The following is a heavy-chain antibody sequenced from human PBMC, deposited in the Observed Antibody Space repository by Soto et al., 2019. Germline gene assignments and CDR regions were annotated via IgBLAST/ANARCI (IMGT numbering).Heavy chain of an antibody. J-gene: IGHJ3*02. CDR2: ISSSSSYI. CDR1: GFTFSSYS. Sequence: EVQLVESGGGLVKPGGSLRLSCAASGFTFSSYSMNWVRQAPGKGLEWVSSISSSSSYIYYADSVKGRFTISRDNAKNSQYLQMNSLRAEDTAVYYCARDPHGSTRGAFDIWGRGTMVTVSS. V-gene: IGHV3-21*01. D-gene: IGHD1-26*01. CDR3: ARDPHGSTRGAFDI.